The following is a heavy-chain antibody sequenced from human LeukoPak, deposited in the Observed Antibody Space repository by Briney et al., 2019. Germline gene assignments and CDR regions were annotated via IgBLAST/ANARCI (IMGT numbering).Heavy chain of an antibody. V-gene: IGHV3-30*18. CDR2: ISYDGSNK. CDR1: GFTFSSYG. D-gene: IGHD3-10*01. J-gene: IGHJ4*02. CDR3: AKDLKELLWFGETPGY. Sequence: GGSLRLSCAASGFTFSSYGMHWVRQAPGKGLEWVAVISYDGSNKYYADSVKGRFTISRDNSKNTLYLQMNSLRAEDTAVYYCAKDLKELLWFGETPGYWGQGTLVTVSS.